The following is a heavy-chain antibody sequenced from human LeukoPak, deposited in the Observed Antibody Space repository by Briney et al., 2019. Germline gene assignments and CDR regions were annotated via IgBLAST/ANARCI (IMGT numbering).Heavy chain of an antibody. J-gene: IGHJ4*02. V-gene: IGHV3-7*01. CDR2: IKQDGSEK. Sequence: PGGSLRPSCAASGFTFSSYWMSWVRQAPGKGLEWVANIKQDGSEKYYVDSVKGRFTISRDNAKNSLYLQMNSLRAEDTAVYYCARDFYPDCGGDSDTYFDYWGQRTLVTVSS. CDR3: ARDFYPDCGGDSDTYFDY. CDR1: GFTFSSYW. D-gene: IGHD2-21*02.